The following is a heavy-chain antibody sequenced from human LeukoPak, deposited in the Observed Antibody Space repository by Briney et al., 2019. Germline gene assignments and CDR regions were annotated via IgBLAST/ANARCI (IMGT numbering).Heavy chain of an antibody. J-gene: IGHJ3*02. D-gene: IGHD1-26*01. CDR1: GFTFSSYS. CDR3: ARQSGSTSQDAFDI. Sequence: GGSLRLSCAASGFTFSSYSMNWVRQAPGKGLEWVSYISSSSSTIYHADSVKGRFTISRDNAKNSLYLQMNSLRAEDTALYHCARQSGSTSQDAFDIWGQGTMVTVSS. V-gene: IGHV3-48*04. CDR2: ISSSSSTI.